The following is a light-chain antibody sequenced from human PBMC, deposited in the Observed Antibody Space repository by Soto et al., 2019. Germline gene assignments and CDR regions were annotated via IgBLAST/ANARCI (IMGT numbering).Light chain of an antibody. CDR3: QQSYSTPPYT. V-gene: IGKV1-39*01. CDR1: QRISSC. J-gene: IGKJ2*01. Sequence: DIQMTQSPSSLSASLGDRVTITCRASQRISSCLNWYQQKPGKATKLLIYAASSLQSRVPSRFSGCRSGTDFTLTISSLQPEDCATYYCQQSYSTPPYTFGQGTKLEIK. CDR2: AAS.